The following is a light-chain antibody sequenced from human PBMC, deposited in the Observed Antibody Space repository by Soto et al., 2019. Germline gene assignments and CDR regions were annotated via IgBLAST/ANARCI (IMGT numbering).Light chain of an antibody. CDR3: QQYGSVPLT. J-gene: IGKJ4*01. Sequence: EIVLTQSPGTLSLSPGERATLSCRASQCVSTSYLAWYQQKPGQAPRLLIYGASSRATGIPDRFSGSGSGAEFTLTISRLEPEDFAVYYCQQYGSVPLTFGGGTKVEIK. CDR1: QCVSTSY. CDR2: GAS. V-gene: IGKV3-20*01.